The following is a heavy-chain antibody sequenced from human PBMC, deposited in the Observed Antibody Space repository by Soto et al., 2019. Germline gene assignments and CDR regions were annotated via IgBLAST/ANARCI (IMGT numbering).Heavy chain of an antibody. CDR1: GYSFTSQW. CDR2: IYPGNSDT. J-gene: IGHJ4*02. D-gene: IGHD3-9*01. V-gene: IGHV5-51*01. CDR3: ARHVYYDVLKKNY. Sequence: PGASLKISCRGSGYSFTSQWIAWVRQMPGRGLEWMGIIYPGNSDTRYSPSFQGQVTISADTSISTAYLEWSSLKASDTAIYYCARHVYYDVLKKNYWGEGTLVTVSS.